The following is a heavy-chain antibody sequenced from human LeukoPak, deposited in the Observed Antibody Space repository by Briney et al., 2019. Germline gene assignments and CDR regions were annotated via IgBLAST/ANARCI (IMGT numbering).Heavy chain of an antibody. Sequence: GGSLRLSCTASGFTFGDYAMSWFRQAPGKGLEWVGFIRSKAYGGTTEYAASVKGRFTISRDDSKSIAYLQMNSLKTEDTAVYYCTTLKEGFPSSGPQMLRFDPWGQGTLVTVSS. J-gene: IGHJ5*02. CDR3: TTLKEGFPSSGPQMLRFDP. D-gene: IGHD6-19*01. V-gene: IGHV3-49*03. CDR2: IRSKAYGGTT. CDR1: GFTFGDYA.